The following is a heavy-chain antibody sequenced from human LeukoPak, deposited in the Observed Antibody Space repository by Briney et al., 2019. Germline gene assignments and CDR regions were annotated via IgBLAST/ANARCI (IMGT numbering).Heavy chain of an antibody. J-gene: IGHJ6*03. CDR1: GVSIRNYY. V-gene: IGHV4-59*01. CDR3: ARVGDLTHYYYYMDV. D-gene: IGHD3-16*01. Sequence: SETLSLTRTVSGVSIRNYYWGWIRQPPGKGLEWIGYIHSSGSTNYNPSLKSRVTISVDTSKNQFSLKLTSVTAADTAVYYCARVGDLTHYYYYMDVWGKGTTVTVSS. CDR2: IHSSGST.